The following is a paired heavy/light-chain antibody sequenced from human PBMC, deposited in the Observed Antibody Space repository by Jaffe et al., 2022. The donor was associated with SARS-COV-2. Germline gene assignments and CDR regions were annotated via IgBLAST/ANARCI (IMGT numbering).Light chain of an antibody. V-gene: IGLV1-40*01. J-gene: IGLJ3*02. CDR1: SSNIGAGYD. CDR2: GNS. CDR3: QSYDSSLSVL. Sequence: QSVLTQPPSVSGAPGQRVTISCTGSSSNIGAGYDVHWYQQLPGTAPKLLIYGNSNRPSGVPDRFSGSKSGTSASLAITGLQAEDEADYYCQSYDSSLSVLFGGGTKLTVL.
Heavy chain of an antibody. CDR3: ARDGYSYASPYNWFDP. J-gene: IGHJ5*02. CDR1: GYTFTSYY. D-gene: IGHD5-18*01. V-gene: IGHV1-46*01. Sequence: QVQLVQSGAEVKKPGASVKVSCKASGYTFTSYYMHWVRQAPGQGLEWMGIINPSGGSTSYAQKFQGRVTMTRDTSTSTVYMELSSLRSEDTAVYYCARDGYSYASPYNWFDPWGQGTLVTVSS. CDR2: INPSGGST.